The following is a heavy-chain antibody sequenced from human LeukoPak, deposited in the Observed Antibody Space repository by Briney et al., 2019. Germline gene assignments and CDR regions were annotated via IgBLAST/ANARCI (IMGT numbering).Heavy chain of an antibody. V-gene: IGHV3-9*03. CDR3: AKDRMKLAKGAFDI. CDR1: GFTFSSYA. Sequence: GGSLRLSCAASGFTFSSYAMSWVRQAPGKGLEWVSGISWNSGSIGYADSVKGRFTISRDNAKNSLYPQMNSLRAEDMALYYCAKDRMKLAKGAFDIWGQGTKVTVSS. J-gene: IGHJ3*02. D-gene: IGHD2-8*01. CDR2: ISWNSGSI.